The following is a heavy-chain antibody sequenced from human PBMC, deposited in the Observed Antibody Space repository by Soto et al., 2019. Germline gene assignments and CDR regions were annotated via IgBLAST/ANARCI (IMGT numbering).Heavy chain of an antibody. J-gene: IGHJ4*02. CDR1: GYSFTSYW. D-gene: IGHD3-3*01. V-gene: IGHV5-10-1*01. Sequence: PGESLKISCKGSGYSFTSYWISWVRQMPGKGLEWMGRIDPSDSYTNYSPSFQGHVTISADKSISTAYLQWSSLKASDTAMYYCARHGPMGYDFWSGYSLFDYWGQGTLVTVSS. CDR3: ARHGPMGYDFWSGYSLFDY. CDR2: IDPSDSYT.